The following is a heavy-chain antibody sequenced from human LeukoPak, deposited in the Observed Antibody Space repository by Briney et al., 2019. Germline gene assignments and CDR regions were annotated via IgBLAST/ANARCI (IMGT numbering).Heavy chain of an antibody. CDR1: GYTFTSYD. D-gene: IGHD2-2*01. V-gene: IGHV1-8*03. J-gene: IGHJ4*02. CDR2: MNPNSGNT. CDR3: ARGIYCSSTSCYEDDY. Sequence: ASVKVSCKASGYTFTSYDINWVRQATGQGLEWMGWMNPNSGNTGYAQKFQGRVTITRNTSISTAYMELSRLRSDDTAVYYCARGIYCSSTSCYEDDYWGQGTLVTVSS.